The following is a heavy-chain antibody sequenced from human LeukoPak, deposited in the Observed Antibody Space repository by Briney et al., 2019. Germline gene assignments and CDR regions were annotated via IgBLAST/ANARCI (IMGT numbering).Heavy chain of an antibody. CDR1: GFTFSSYA. V-gene: IGHV3-23*01. J-gene: IGHJ3*02. CDR3: AKSSITIFGVVRHDAFDI. D-gene: IGHD3-3*01. CDR2: ISGSGGST. Sequence: TGGSLRLSCAASGFTFSSYAMSWVRQAPGKGLEWVSAISGSGGSTYYADSVKGRFTISRDNSKNTLYLQMNSLRAEDTAVYYCAKSSITIFGVVRHDAFDIWGQGTMVTVSS.